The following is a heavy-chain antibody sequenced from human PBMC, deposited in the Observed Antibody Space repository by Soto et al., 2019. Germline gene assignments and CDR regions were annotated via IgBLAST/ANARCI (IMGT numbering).Heavy chain of an antibody. V-gene: IGHV4-31*03. Sequence: PSETLSLTCTVSGGSISSGGYYWSWIRQHPGKGLEWIGYINYSGSTDYSPSLKSRVTISVDTSGKQFSLTLTSVTAADTAVYFCARGSGPPVHRTYLFDYWGQGIVVTVSS. D-gene: IGHD1-1*01. J-gene: IGHJ4*02. CDR1: GGSISSGGYY. CDR3: ARGSGPPVHRTYLFDY. CDR2: INYSGST.